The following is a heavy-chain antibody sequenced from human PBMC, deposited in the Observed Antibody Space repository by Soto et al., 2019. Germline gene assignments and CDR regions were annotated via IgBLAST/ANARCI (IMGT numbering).Heavy chain of an antibody. Sequence: PWWSLRLSCSASVFTFSSYAMSWFRQAPGKGLEWVSAISGSGGSTYYADSVKGRFTISRDNSKNTLYLQMNSLRAEDTAVYYCAKGLSEWFPDWFDPWGQGTLVTVSS. CDR2: ISGSGGST. D-gene: IGHD3-3*01. V-gene: IGHV3-23*01. CDR3: AKGLSEWFPDWFDP. CDR1: VFTFSSYA. J-gene: IGHJ5*02.